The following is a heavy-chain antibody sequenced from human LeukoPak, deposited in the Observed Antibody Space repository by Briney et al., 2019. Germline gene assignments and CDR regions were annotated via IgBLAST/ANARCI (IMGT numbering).Heavy chain of an antibody. CDR2: IYYSGST. J-gene: IGHJ5*02. CDR3: ARGGYYGSGNDFRFDP. D-gene: IGHD3-10*01. CDR1: GGSISSYY. V-gene: IGHV4-59*01. Sequence: SETLSLTCTVSGGSISSYYWSWIRQPPGKGLEWIGYIYYSGSTNYKPSLKSRVTISVDTSENQFSLKLSSVTAADTAVYYCARGGYYGSGNDFRFDPWGQGTLVTVSS.